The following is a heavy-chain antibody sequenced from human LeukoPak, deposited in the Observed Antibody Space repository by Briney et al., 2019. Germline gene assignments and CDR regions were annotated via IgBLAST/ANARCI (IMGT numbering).Heavy chain of an antibody. J-gene: IGHJ4*02. CDR2: IIPIFGTA. D-gene: IGHD3-16*02. Sequence: ASVKVSCKASGVTFSSYAISWVRQAPGQGLEWMGGIIPIFGTANYAQKFQGRVTITTDESTSTAYMELSSLRSEDTAVYYCAREGLSRTPPYWGQGTLVTVSS. CDR3: AREGLSRTPPY. V-gene: IGHV1-69*05. CDR1: GVTFSSYA.